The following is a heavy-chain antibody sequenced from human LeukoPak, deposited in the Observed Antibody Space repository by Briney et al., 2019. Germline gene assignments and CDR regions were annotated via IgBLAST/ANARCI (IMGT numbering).Heavy chain of an antibody. CDR2: ISGSGGST. CDR1: GFTFSSYG. J-gene: IGHJ4*02. D-gene: IGHD1-26*01. Sequence: GGSLRLSCAASGFTFSSYGMSWIRQAPGKGLEWVSGISGSGGSTYYADSVKGRFTISRDNSKNTLYLQMNSLKTEDTAVYYCTTEGATSVYWGQGTLVTVSS. V-gene: IGHV3-23*01. CDR3: TTEGATSVY.